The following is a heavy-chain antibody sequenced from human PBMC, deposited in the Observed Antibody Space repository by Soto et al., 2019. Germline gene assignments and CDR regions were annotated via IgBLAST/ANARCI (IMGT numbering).Heavy chain of an antibody. J-gene: IGHJ5*02. CDR3: TRVRAAAGPNWFDP. Sequence: SLRLSCTASGFTFGDYAMSWFRQAPGKGLEWVGFIRSKAYGGTTEYAASVKGRFTISRDDSKSIAYLQMNSLKTEDTAVYYCTRVRAAAGPNWFDPWGQGTLVTVSS. CDR1: GFTFGDYA. V-gene: IGHV3-49*03. CDR2: IRSKAYGGTT. D-gene: IGHD6-13*01.